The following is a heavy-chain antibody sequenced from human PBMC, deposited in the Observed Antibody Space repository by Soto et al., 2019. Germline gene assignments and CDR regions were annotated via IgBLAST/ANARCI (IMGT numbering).Heavy chain of an antibody. CDR3: AKDENRGWPANYYYYGMDV. J-gene: IGHJ6*02. D-gene: IGHD6-19*01. Sequence: GGSLRLSCAASGFTFSSYAMSWIRQAPGKGLEWVSAISGSGGSTYYADSVKGRFTISRDNSKNTLYLQMNSLRAEDTAVYYCAKDENRGWPANYYYYGMDVWGQGTTVTVS. CDR2: ISGSGGST. CDR1: GFTFSSYA. V-gene: IGHV3-23*01.